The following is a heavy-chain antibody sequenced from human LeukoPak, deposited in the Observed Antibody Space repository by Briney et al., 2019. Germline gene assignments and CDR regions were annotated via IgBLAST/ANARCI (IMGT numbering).Heavy chain of an antibody. CDR3: ARGLRQLVRSWHY. V-gene: IGHV4-34*01. D-gene: IGHD6-6*01. CDR1: GGSFSGYY. CDR2: INHRGST. J-gene: IGHJ4*02. Sequence: SETLSLTCAVYGGSFSGYYWSWIRQPPGKGLEWIGEINHRGSTNYNPSLKSRVTISVDTSKNQFSLKLSSVTSADTAVYYCARGLRQLVRSWHYWGQGTLVTVSS.